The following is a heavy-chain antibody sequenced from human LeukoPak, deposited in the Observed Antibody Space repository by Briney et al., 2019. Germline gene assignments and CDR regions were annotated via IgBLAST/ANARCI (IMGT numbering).Heavy chain of an antibody. D-gene: IGHD3-3*01. CDR3: ARHEFGYYYYYSGMDV. V-gene: IGHV5-51*01. CDR1: GYSFTSYW. J-gene: IGHJ6*02. Sequence: GESLKISCKGSGYSFTSYWIGWVRQMPGKGLEWMGIIYPGDSDTRYSPSFQGQVTISADKSISTAYLQWSSLKASDTAMYYCARHEFGYYYYYSGMDVWGQGTTVTVSS. CDR2: IYPGDSDT.